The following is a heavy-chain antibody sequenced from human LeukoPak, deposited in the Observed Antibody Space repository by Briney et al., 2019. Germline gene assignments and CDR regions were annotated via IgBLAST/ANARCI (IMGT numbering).Heavy chain of an antibody. D-gene: IGHD4-17*01. J-gene: IGHJ2*01. CDR3: ARSRGYGDYGYFDL. V-gene: IGHV3-11*01. Sequence: GGSLRLSCAASGFTFSDYYMSWIRQAPGKGLEWVSVKGRFTISKDNAKNSLYLQMNSLRAEDTAVYYCARSRGYGDYGYFDLWGRGTLVTVSS. CDR1: GFTFSDYY.